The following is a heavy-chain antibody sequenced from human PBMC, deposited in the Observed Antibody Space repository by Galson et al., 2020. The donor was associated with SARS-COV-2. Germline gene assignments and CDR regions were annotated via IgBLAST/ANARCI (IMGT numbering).Heavy chain of an antibody. Sequence: GSLKISCAASGFTFSDYWMGWVRQAPGKGLEWVANIKTDGSDKYYVDSVRGRFTISRDNAKNSVYLQMASLRAEDTAIYYCARNGIKTLFDPRGQGTLVTVSS. J-gene: IGHJ5*02. D-gene: IGHD2-8*01. CDR1: GFTFSDYW. V-gene: IGHV3-7*01. CDR2: IKTDGSDK. CDR3: ARNGIKTLFDP.